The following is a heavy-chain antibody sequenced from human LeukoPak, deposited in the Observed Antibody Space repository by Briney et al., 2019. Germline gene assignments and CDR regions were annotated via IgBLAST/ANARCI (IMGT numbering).Heavy chain of an antibody. CDR1: GFTFSSYT. Sequence: GGSLRLSCAASGFTFSSYTMAWVRQRPGKGLEWVSTISPSGDITQYADSVRGHFTISRDNSESTLFLQMTSLRAEDTAVYYCARKSSGHYPFDCWGQGALVTVSP. D-gene: IGHD3-22*01. CDR3: ARKSSGHYPFDC. J-gene: IGHJ4*02. CDR2: ISPSGDIT. V-gene: IGHV3-23*01.